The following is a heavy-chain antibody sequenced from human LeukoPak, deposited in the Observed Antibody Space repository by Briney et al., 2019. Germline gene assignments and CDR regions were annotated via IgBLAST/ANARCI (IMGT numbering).Heavy chain of an antibody. V-gene: IGHV3-21*01. CDR2: ISSSSSYI. D-gene: IGHD3-10*01. CDR1: GFTFSSYS. J-gene: IGHJ6*02. Sequence: GGSLRLSCAASGFTFSSYSMNWVRQAPGKGLEWVSSISSSSSYIYYADSVKGRFTISRDNAKNSLYLQMNSLRAEDTAVYYCARFRFGEFPVPLYYYYGMYVWGQGTTVTVSS. CDR3: ARFRFGEFPVPLYYYYGMYV.